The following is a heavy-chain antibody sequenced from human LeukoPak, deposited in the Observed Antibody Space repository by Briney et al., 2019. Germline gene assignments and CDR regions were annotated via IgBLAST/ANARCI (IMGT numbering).Heavy chain of an antibody. V-gene: IGHV5-51*01. Sequence: GESLKISCKGSGYSFTSCWIGWVRQMPGKGLEWMGIIYPGDSDTRYSPSFQGQVTISADKSISTAYLQWSSLKASDTAMYYCAREGSSWSDAFDIWGQGTMVTVSS. J-gene: IGHJ3*02. CDR3: AREGSSWSDAFDI. CDR1: GYSFTSCW. D-gene: IGHD6-13*01. CDR2: IYPGDSDT.